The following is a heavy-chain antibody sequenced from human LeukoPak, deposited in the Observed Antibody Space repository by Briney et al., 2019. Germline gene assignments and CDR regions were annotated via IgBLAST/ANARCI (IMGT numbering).Heavy chain of an antibody. CDR3: ARRRLGYYFDY. D-gene: IGHD5-24*01. V-gene: IGHV4-4*08. CDR2: MYNSGST. Sequence: SETLSLTCTVSGGSISGSYWSWIRQPPGKGLEWIAYMYNSGSTNYNPSLKSRVTLSADTSKNQFSLTLNSATAADTAVYYCARRRLGYYFDYWGQGTLVTVSS. J-gene: IGHJ4*02. CDR1: GGSISGSY.